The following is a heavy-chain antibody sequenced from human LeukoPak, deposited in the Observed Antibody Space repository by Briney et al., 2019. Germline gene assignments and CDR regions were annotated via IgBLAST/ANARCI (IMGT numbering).Heavy chain of an antibody. CDR3: ARRGSSSWYVL. J-gene: IGHJ4*02. CDR2: IIPILGIA. D-gene: IGHD6-13*01. CDR1: GGTFSSYA. V-gene: IGHV1-69*04. Sequence: ASVKVSCKASGGTFSSYAISWVRQAPGQGLEWMGRIIPILGIANYAQKFQGRVTITADKSTSTAYMELSSLRSEDTAVYYCARRGSSSWYVLWGQGTLVTVSS.